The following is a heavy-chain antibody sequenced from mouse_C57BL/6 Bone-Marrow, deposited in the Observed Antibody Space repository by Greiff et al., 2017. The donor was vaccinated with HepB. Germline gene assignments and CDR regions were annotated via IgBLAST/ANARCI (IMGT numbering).Heavy chain of an antibody. CDR2: ISDGGSYT. CDR3: ARGGGTVVATPMDY. J-gene: IGHJ4*01. D-gene: IGHD1-1*01. V-gene: IGHV5-4*03. CDR1: GFTFSSYA. Sequence: EVKVVESGGGLVKPGGSLKLSCAASGFTFSSYAMSWVRQTPEKRLEWVATISDGGSYTYYPDNVKGRFTISRDNAKNNLYLQMSHLKSEDTAMYYCARGGGTVVATPMDYWGQGTSVTVSS.